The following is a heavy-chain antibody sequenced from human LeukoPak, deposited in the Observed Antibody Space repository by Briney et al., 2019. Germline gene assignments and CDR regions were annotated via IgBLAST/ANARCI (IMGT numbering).Heavy chain of an antibody. D-gene: IGHD2-2*01. J-gene: IGHJ6*02. CDR3: ARIFRYQLVDYYALDV. CDR1: GFTFSDYA. CDR2: ISSSSVYI. Sequence: GGSLRLSCAASGFTFSDYAMDWVRQAPGKGLEWVSAISSSSVYIYYADSVKGRFTFSRDNAKNSVSLQMNSLRAEDTAVYYCARIFRYQLVDYYALDVWGQGTTVTVSS. V-gene: IGHV3-21*01.